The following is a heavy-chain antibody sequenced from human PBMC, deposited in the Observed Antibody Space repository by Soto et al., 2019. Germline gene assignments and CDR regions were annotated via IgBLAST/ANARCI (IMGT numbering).Heavy chain of an antibody. Sequence: TSETLSLTCAVYGGSSSGYYWSWIRQPPGKGLEWIGEINHSGSTNYNPSLKSRVTISVDTSKNQFSLKLSSVTAADTAVYYCARGGDGITGTTSGLDPWGQGTLVTVSS. V-gene: IGHV4-34*01. CDR3: ARGGDGITGTTSGLDP. CDR1: GGSSSGYY. CDR2: INHSGST. D-gene: IGHD1-7*01. J-gene: IGHJ5*02.